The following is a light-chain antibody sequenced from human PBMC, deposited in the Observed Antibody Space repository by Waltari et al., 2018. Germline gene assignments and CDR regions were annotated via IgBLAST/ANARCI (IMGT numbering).Light chain of an antibody. CDR1: VLPKPY. CDR2: KDT. J-gene: IGLJ2*01. V-gene: IGLV3-25*03. CDR3: QSIDVDALT. Sequence: SFELTQPPSVSVSPGQTATITCSGDVLPKPYVYWYHQKPGHAPVLLIYKDTERPSGIPERFSGSTSGTGTTVTLTIGGVQAEDEADYYCQSIDVDALTFGGGTKLTVL.